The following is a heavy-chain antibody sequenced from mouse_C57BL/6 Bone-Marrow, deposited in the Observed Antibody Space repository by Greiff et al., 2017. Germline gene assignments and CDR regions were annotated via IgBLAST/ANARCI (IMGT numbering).Heavy chain of an antibody. V-gene: IGHV14-4*01. CDR1: GFNIKDDY. Sequence: VQLQQSGAELVRPGASVTLSCTASGFNIKDDYMHWVKQRPEQGLEWIGWIDPENGDTEYASKFQGKATITADTSSNTAYLQLSSLTSEDTAVYYCTFYGNYGGDYWGQGTSVTVSS. CDR2: IDPENGDT. CDR3: TFYGNYGGDY. J-gene: IGHJ4*01. D-gene: IGHD2-1*01.